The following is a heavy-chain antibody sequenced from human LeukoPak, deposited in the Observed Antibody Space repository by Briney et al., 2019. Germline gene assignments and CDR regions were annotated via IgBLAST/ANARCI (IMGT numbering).Heavy chain of an antibody. CDR2: IYTSGST. J-gene: IGHJ3*02. CDR3: ARESYYYDSSGYYYDAFDI. D-gene: IGHD3-22*01. Sequence: SETLSLTCTVSGGSISSYYWSWIRQPAGKGLEWIGRIYTSGSTNYNPSLKSRVTMSVDTSKNQFSLKLSSVTAADTAVYYCARESYYYDSSGYYYDAFDIWGQGTMVTVSS. CDR1: GGSISSYY. V-gene: IGHV4-4*07.